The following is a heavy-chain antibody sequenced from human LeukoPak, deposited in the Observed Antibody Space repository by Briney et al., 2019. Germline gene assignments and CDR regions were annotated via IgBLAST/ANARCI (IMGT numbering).Heavy chain of an antibody. J-gene: IGHJ4*02. CDR1: GYTFTGYY. D-gene: IGHD6-13*01. CDR2: INPNSGGT. V-gene: IGHV1-2*02. CDR3: AREVHSSSWYSFDY. Sequence: GASVKVSCKASGYTFTGYYMHWVRQAPGQGLEWMGWINPNSGGTNYAQKFQGRVTMTRDTSISTAYMELSRLRSDDTAVYYCAREVHSSSWYSFDYWGQGTLVTVSS.